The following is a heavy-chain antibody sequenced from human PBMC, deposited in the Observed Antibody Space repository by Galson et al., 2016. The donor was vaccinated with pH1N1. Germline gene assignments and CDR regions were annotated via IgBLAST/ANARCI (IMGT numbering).Heavy chain of an antibody. V-gene: IGHV2-5*02. CDR3: ASSDYGDYVGGLHY. J-gene: IGHJ4*01. D-gene: IGHD4-17*01. CDR2: IYWDDDK. CDR1: GFSLSTSGVG. Sequence: PALVKPTQTLTLTCTFSGFSLSTSGVGVGWIRQPPGKALEWLALIYWDDDKRYSPSLKSRLTITKDTSKNQVVLTMTNMDPVDTATYYGASSDYGDYVGGLHYWGQGTLVTVSS.